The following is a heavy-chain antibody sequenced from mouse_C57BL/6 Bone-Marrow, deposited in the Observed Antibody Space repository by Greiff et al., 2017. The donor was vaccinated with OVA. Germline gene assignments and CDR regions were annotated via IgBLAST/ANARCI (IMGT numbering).Heavy chain of an antibody. CDR2: IHPNSGST. CDR1: GYTFTSYW. CDR3: ARFRWLLRFYAMDD. D-gene: IGHD2-3*01. Sequence: QVQLQQPGAELVKPGASVKLSCKASGYTFTSYWMHWVKQRPGQGLEWIGMIHPNSGSTNYNEKFKSKATLTVDKSSSTAYMQLSSLTSEDSAVYEGARFRWLLRFYAMDDWGQGTSVTVSS. J-gene: IGHJ4*01. V-gene: IGHV1-64*01.